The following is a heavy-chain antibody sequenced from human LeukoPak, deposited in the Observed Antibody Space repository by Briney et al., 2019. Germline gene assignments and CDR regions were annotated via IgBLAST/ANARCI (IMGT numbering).Heavy chain of an antibody. CDR3: ARGGKTIRFLAVHYMDV. Sequence: SQTLSLTCVIAAHSVSIKSAACNWIRQSPSRGLDWRGRTYYRSKWYNDYELSVKSRMTINPDPSKNQVPLQVNSCTPEDTAVYYCARGGKTIRFLAVHYMDVWDKGTTVSVSS. J-gene: IGHJ6*03. CDR2: TYYRSKWYN. CDR1: AHSVSIKSAA. D-gene: IGHD3-3*01. V-gene: IGHV6-1*01.